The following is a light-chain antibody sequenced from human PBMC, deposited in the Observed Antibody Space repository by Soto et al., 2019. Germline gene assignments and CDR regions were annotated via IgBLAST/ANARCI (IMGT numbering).Light chain of an antibody. CDR1: SSDVGSHSR. J-gene: IGLJ1*01. CDR2: EGT. Sequence: QSALTQPASVSGSPGQSITISCTGTSSDVGSHSRVSWYQQHPGKAPKLMIYEGTKWPSGVSDRFSGSKSDNTASLTISGLQAEDEADYYCCSYAVSKVFGTGTKVTVL. CDR3: CSYAVSKV. V-gene: IGLV2-23*01.